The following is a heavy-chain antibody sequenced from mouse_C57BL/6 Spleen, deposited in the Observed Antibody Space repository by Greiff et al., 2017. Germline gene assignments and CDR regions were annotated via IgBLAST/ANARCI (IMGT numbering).Heavy chain of an antibody. V-gene: IGHV1-5*01. CDR1: GYTFTSYW. J-gene: IGHJ4*01. CDR2: IYPGNSDT. Sequence: EVQLQQSGTVLARPGASVKMSCKTSGYTFTSYWMHWVKQRPGQGLEWIGAIYPGNSDTSYNQKFKGKAKLTAVTSASTAYMELSSLTNEDSAVYYCTRGYYSNYEAMDYWGQGTSVTVSS. CDR3: TRGYYSNYEAMDY. D-gene: IGHD2-5*01.